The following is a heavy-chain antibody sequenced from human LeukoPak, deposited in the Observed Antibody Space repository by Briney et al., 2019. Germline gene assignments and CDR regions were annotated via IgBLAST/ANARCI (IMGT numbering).Heavy chain of an antibody. Sequence: GGSLRLSCGASGFTFSNYDVNWVRQAPGKGLEWVSYISSSGYTIYYADSVKGRFTISRDNARNSLFLQMNTLRAEDTAVYLCARDFDFWSGSGGLDVWGQGTTVIVSS. CDR3: ARDFDFWSGSGGLDV. CDR1: GFTFSNYD. J-gene: IGHJ6*02. CDR2: ISSSGYTI. D-gene: IGHD3-3*01. V-gene: IGHV3-48*03.